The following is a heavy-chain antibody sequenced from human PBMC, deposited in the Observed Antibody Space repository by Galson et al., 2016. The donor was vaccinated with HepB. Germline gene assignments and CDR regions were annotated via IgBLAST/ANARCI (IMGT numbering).Heavy chain of an antibody. V-gene: IGHV3-53*01. J-gene: IGHJ6*02. CDR3: ARSQHFGDQ. D-gene: IGHD2-21*01. CDR2: IYSGGST. CDR1: GFTVSTND. Sequence: SLRLSCAVSGFTVSTNDMTWVRQAPGKGLEWVSVIYSGGSTYYADSVKGRFTISRDNSKNTLYLQMNILRVEDTAVYYCARSQHFGDQGGQGTTVTVSS.